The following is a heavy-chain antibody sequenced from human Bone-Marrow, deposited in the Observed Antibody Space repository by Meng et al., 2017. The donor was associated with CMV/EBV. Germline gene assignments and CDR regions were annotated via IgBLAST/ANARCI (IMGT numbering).Heavy chain of an antibody. J-gene: IGHJ4*02. CDR3: ASSRFGIAAAGTRN. V-gene: IGHV3-9*01. Sequence: GGPLRLSCAASGFTFDDYAMHWVRQASGKGLEWVSGISWNSGSIGYADSVKGRFTISRDNAKNSLYLQMNSLRAEDTAVYYCASSRFGIAAAGTRNWGQGTLVTVSS. CDR1: GFTFDDYA. CDR2: ISWNSGSI. D-gene: IGHD6-13*01.